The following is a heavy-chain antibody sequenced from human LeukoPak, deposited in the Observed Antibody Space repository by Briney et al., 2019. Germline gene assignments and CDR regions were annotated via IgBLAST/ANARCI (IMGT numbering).Heavy chain of an antibody. CDR1: GFTFSSYS. D-gene: IGHD3-22*01. Sequence: GGSLRLSCAASGFTFSSYSMNWVRQAPGKGLEWVSSISSSSSYIYYADSVKGRFTISRDNAKNSLYLQMNSLRAEDTAVYYCARDLNYYDSGGYYGWGQGTLVTVSS. V-gene: IGHV3-21*01. CDR2: ISSSSSYI. J-gene: IGHJ4*02. CDR3: ARDLNYYDSGGYYG.